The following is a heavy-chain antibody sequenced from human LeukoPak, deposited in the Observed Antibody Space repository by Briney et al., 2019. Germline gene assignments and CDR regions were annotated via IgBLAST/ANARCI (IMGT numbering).Heavy chain of an antibody. D-gene: IGHD6-19*01. J-gene: IGHJ6*01. V-gene: IGHV1-18*01. CDR1: GYTFTSYG. Sequence: ASVTVSCKASGYTFTSYGISGVRQAPGKGGDWMGWISAYNGNTNYAQKLQDRVTKTTDTSTKTAYMELRSLRSGDTPVYYFVRENPLPLAGSAGYYYDMGVWGQGTTVTVSS. CDR2: ISAYNGNT. CDR3: VRENPLPLAGSAGYYYDMGV.